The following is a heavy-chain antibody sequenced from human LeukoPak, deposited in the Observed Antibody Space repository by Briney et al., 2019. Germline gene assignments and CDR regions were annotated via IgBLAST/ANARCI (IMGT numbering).Heavy chain of an antibody. Sequence: SETLSLTCDVSGYSISSGHYWGWIRPSPGKGLEWIASMYKSGSTYFKSSLKSRVTISLDTPKNQFSLTLNSVTAADTAVYYCARHVYGRHQLQAYHFDYWGQGILVTVSS. D-gene: IGHD2-2*01. CDR2: MYKSGST. J-gene: IGHJ4*02. CDR3: ARHVYGRHQLQAYHFDY. CDR1: GYSISSGHY. V-gene: IGHV4-38-2*01.